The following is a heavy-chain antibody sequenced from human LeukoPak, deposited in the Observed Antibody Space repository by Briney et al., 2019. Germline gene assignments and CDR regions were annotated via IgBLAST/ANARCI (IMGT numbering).Heavy chain of an antibody. V-gene: IGHV3-23*01. CDR3: ARLLNDYGDYVFDS. CDR1: GFTFSNYA. CDR2: IGSDGST. J-gene: IGHJ5*01. Sequence: GGSLRLSCAASGFTFSNYAMSWVRQAPGKGLEWVSAIGSDGSTYYADSVKGRFTISRDKSKNTLYLQMNSMRAEDKAVYYCARLLNDYGDYVFDSWGQGTLVTVSS. D-gene: IGHD4-17*01.